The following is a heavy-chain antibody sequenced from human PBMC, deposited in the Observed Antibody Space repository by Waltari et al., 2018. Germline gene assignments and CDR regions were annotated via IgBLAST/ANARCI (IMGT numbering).Heavy chain of an antibody. Sequence: EVQLVESGGGLVKPGGSLRLSCAASGFPFRSYNMNWVRQAPGKGLEWVSSISSSGTFIYFADSVKGRFTISRDNAKNSLYLQMNSLRAEDTAVYYCASIAAADTGFDYWGQGTLVTVSS. D-gene: IGHD6-13*01. J-gene: IGHJ4*02. V-gene: IGHV3-21*01. CDR1: GFPFRSYN. CDR3: ASIAAADTGFDY. CDR2: ISSSGTFI.